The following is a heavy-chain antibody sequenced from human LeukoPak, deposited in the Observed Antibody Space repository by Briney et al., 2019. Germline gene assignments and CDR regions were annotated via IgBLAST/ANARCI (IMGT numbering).Heavy chain of an antibody. CDR1: GYTFTDYY. J-gene: IGHJ5*02. CDR3: ARDRPNNWFDP. CDR2: INPNSGAT. V-gene: IGHV1-2*02. Sequence: GASVKVSCKASGYTFTDYYLHWVRQAPGQGLEWMGFINPNSGATTNAQKFRGRVSVTRDTSISTAYMELSSLRSDDTAVYYCARDRPNNWFDPWGQGTLVTVSS.